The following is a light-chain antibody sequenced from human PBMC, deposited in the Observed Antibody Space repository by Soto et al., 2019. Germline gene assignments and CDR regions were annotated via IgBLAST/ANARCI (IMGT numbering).Light chain of an antibody. CDR2: GAS. V-gene: IGKV3-15*01. Sequence: VMTQSPDSLSASPGERVTLSCRASQSVISDVAWYQFKPGQAPRLLIYGASTRATGIPDRFSGRGYETEFTLTISSLESEDVAVYFCHQYYNWVRETFGQGTKLEIK. J-gene: IGKJ2*01. CDR1: QSVISD. CDR3: HQYYNWVRET.